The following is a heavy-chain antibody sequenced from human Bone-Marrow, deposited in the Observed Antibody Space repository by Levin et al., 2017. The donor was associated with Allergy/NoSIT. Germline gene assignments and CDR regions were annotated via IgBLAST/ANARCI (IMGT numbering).Heavy chain of an antibody. V-gene: IGHV3-23*01. Sequence: GESLKISCAASGFIFSNYAMNWVRQAPGKGLEWVSQISVSGGNTHYADSVKGRFTFSRDNSKNTLYLQMNSLRAEDTAVYYCAGYDTSAYHSPFDYWGQGTLVTVSS. CDR2: ISVSGGNT. CDR1: GFIFSNYA. J-gene: IGHJ4*02. CDR3: AGYDTSAYHSPFDY. D-gene: IGHD3-22*01.